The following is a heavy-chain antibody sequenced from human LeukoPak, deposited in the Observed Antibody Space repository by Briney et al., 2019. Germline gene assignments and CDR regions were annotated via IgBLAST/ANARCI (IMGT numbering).Heavy chain of an antibody. CDR3: ASIAAAGLHPFDY. Sequence: SETLSPTCAVYGGSFSGYYWSWLRQPPGKGLEWIGEINHSGSTNYNPSLKSRVTISVDTSKNQFSLKLSSVTAADTAVYYCASIAAAGLHPFDYWGQGTLVTVSS. CDR2: INHSGST. D-gene: IGHD6-13*01. V-gene: IGHV4-34*01. CDR1: GGSFSGYY. J-gene: IGHJ4*02.